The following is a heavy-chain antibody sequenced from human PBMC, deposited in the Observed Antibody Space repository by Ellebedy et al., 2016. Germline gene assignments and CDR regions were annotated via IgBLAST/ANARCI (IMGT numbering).Heavy chain of an antibody. J-gene: IGHJ5*02. CDR2: IYYSGST. D-gene: IGHD3-10*01. CDR1: GGSVSSGSYY. Sequence: GSLRLXCTVSGGSVSSGSYYWSWIRQPPGKGLEWIGYIYYSGSTNYNPSLKSRVTISVDTSKNQFSLKLSSVTAADTAVYYCARGGAITMVRARDNWFDPWGQGTLITVSS. CDR3: ARGGAITMVRARDNWFDP. V-gene: IGHV4-61*01.